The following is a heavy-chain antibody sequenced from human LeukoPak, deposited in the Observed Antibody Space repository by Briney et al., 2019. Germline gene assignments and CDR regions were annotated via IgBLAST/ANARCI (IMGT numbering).Heavy chain of an antibody. V-gene: IGHV4-34*12. CDR3: AGYSGSPRYFDY. CDR2: IIHSGST. D-gene: IGHD6-6*01. J-gene: IGHJ4*02. Sequence: SETLSLTCAVYGGSFSGYYWSWIRQTPGKGLEWIGEIIHSGSTDYSPSLKSRVTISLDAAKSQFSLKLTSVTAADTAVYYCAGYSGSPRYFDYWGQGTLVTVSS. CDR1: GGSFSGYY.